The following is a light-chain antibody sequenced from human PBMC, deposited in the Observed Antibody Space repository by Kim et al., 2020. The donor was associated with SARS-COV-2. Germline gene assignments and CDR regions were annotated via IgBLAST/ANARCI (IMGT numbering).Light chain of an antibody. V-gene: IGLV1-40*01. J-gene: IGLJ2*01. CDR2: GNS. CDR1: SSNIGAGYD. Sequence: QRVTISCTGSSSNIGAGYDVHWYQQLPGTAPKLLIYGNSNRPSGVPDRFSGSTSGTSASLAITGLQAEDEADYYCQSYDSSLSGVVFGGGTQLTVL. CDR3: QSYDSSLSGVV.